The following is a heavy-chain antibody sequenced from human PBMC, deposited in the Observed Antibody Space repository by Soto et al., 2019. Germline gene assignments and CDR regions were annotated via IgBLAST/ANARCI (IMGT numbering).Heavy chain of an antibody. V-gene: IGHV4-34*01. CDR2: INHSGST. D-gene: IGHD3-16*01. CDR3: ARRGEGYYYYYGMDV. CDR1: GGSFSGYY. J-gene: IGHJ6*02. Sequence: SETLSLTCAVYGGSFSGYYWSWIRQPPGKGLEWIGEINHSGSTNYNPSLKGRVTISVDTSKNRFSLKLSSVTAADTAVYYCARRGEGYYYYYGMDVWGQGTTVTVSS.